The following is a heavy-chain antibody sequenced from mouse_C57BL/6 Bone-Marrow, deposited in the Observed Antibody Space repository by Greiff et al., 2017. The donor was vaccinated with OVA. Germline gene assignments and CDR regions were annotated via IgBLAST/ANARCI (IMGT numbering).Heavy chain of an antibody. CDR3: ARRRGYYSNFGGDY. J-gene: IGHJ4*01. CDR2: INPNNGGT. Sequence: EVKLMESGPELVKPGASVKIPCKASGYTFTDYNMDWVKQSHGKSLEWIGDINPNNGGTIYNQKFKGQATLTVDKSSSTADMELRSLTSEDTAVYYCARRRGYYSNFGGDYWGQGTTVTVSS. V-gene: IGHV1-18*01. D-gene: IGHD2-5*01. CDR1: GYTFTDYN.